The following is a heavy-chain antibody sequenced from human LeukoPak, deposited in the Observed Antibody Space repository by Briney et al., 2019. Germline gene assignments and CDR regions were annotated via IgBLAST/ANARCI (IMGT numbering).Heavy chain of an antibody. CDR2: ISYDGSNK. Sequence: GRSLRLSCAASGFTFSSYGMHWVRQAPGKGLEWVAVISYDGSNKYYADSVKGRFTISRDNSKNTLYLQMNSLRAEDTAVYYCAKDRYYDSSGRFDYWGQGTLVTVSS. CDR1: GFTFSSYG. V-gene: IGHV3-30*18. J-gene: IGHJ4*02. D-gene: IGHD3-22*01. CDR3: AKDRYYDSSGRFDY.